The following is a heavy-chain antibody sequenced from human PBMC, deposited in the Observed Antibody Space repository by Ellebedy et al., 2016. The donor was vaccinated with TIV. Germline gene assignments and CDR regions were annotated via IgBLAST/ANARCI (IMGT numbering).Heavy chain of an antibody. J-gene: IGHJ6*02. V-gene: IGHV4-39*01. D-gene: IGHD5-12*01. CDR3: ARHIYSGSRRTYYYYGMDV. CDR1: GGSISSSSYY. CDR2: IYYSGST. Sequence: SETLSLXXTVSGGSISSSSYYWGWIRQPPGKGLEWIGSIYYSGSTYYNPSLKSRVTISVDTSKNQFSLKLSSVTAADTAVYYCARHIYSGSRRTYYYYGMDVWGQGTTVTVSS.